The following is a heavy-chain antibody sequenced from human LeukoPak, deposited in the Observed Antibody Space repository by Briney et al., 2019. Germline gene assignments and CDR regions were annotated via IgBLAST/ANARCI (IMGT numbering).Heavy chain of an antibody. V-gene: IGHV4-59*01. D-gene: IGHD6-19*01. CDR2: IYYSGNT. J-gene: IGHJ4*02. CDR1: GGSISSYY. Sequence: PSETLSLTCTVSGGSISSYYWSWIRQPPGKGLEWIGYIYYSGNTNDTPSLKSRVTISIDTSKNQFSLKMSSVTAADTAVYYCARVGSGCFDYWGQGTLVTVSS. CDR3: ARVGSGCFDY.